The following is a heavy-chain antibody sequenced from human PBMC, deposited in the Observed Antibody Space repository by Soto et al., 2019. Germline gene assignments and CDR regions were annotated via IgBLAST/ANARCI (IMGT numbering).Heavy chain of an antibody. CDR1: VFTFSSYA. Sequence: VGSLRLSCASSVFTFSSYAMSCVRHSPGKWLEWVSAISGSGGSTYYADSVKGRFTISRDNSKNTLYLQMNSLRAEDTAVYYCAQPAATIFGVYFAYGGHGTRVPVFS. V-gene: IGHV3-23*01. CDR2: ISGSGGST. D-gene: IGHD3-3*01. CDR3: AQPAATIFGVYFAY. J-gene: IGHJ4*01.